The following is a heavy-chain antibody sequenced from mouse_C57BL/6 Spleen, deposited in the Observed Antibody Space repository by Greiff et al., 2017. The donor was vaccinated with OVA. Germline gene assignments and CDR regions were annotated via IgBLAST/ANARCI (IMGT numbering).Heavy chain of an antibody. CDR2: ISYDGSN. J-gene: IGHJ2*01. Sequence: EVQLVESGPGLVKPSQSLSLTCSVTGYSITSGYYWNWIRQFPGNKLEWMGYISYDGSNNYNPSLKNRISITRDTSKNQFFLKLNSVTTEDTATYYCARDRDDGYYSYYFDYWGQGTTLTVSS. CDR3: ARDRDDGYYSYYFDY. CDR1: GYSITSGYY. V-gene: IGHV3-6*01. D-gene: IGHD2-3*01.